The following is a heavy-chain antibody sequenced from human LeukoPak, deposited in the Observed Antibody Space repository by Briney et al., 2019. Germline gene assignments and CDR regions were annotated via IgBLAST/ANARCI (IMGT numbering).Heavy chain of an antibody. Sequence: GGSLRLSCAASGFTLSGFAMSWVRRTPGKGLEWVSGISGSGDNTLYADSVKGRFTISRDNSKNTLYLEMNSLRAEDTAIYYCAKMKGHPLPKYYMDVWGQGTKVTVSS. D-gene: IGHD1-26*01. CDR2: ISGSGDNT. J-gene: IGHJ6*01. CDR1: GFTLSGFA. V-gene: IGHV3-23*01. CDR3: AKMKGHPLPKYYMDV.